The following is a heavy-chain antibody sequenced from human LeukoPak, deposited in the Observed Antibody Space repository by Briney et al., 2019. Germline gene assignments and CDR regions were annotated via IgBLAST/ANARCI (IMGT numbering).Heavy chain of an antibody. CDR2: INHSGST. J-gene: IGHJ4*02. CDR1: GGSFSGYY. D-gene: IGHD5-18*01. CDR3: ARGIAMVV. Sequence: SETLSLTCAVYGGSFSGYYWSWIRQPPGKGLEWIGEINHSGSTNYNPSLKSRVTISVDTSKNQFSLKLSSVTAADTAVYYCARGIAMVVWGQGTLVTVAS. V-gene: IGHV4-34*01.